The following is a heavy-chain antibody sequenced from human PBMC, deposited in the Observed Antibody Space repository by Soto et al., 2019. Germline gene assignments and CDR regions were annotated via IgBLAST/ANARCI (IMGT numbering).Heavy chain of an antibody. CDR2: IYYSGST. CDR3: ARDRAYCSSTSCSPGGWFDP. CDR1: GGSISSYY. Sequence: QVQLQESGPGLVKPSETLSLTCTVSGGSISSYYWSWIRQPPGKGLEWIGYIYYSGSTNYNPSLKSRVTISVDTSKSQFSLKLSSVTAADTAVYYCARDRAYCSSTSCSPGGWFDPWGQGTLVTVSS. D-gene: IGHD2-2*01. V-gene: IGHV4-59*01. J-gene: IGHJ5*02.